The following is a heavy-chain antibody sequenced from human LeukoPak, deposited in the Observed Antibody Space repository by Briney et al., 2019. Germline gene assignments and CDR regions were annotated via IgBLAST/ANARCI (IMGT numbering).Heavy chain of an antibody. V-gene: IGHV1-2*02. CDR1: GYTFTSYA. CDR3: ARGDDYYDSSGYYPFDY. Sequence: GASVKVSCKASGYTFTSYAMNWVRQAPGQGLEWMGWINPNSGGTNYAQKFQGRVTMTRDTSISTAYMELSRLRSDDTAVYYCARGDDYYDSSGYYPFDYWGQGTLVTVSS. J-gene: IGHJ4*02. D-gene: IGHD3-22*01. CDR2: INPNSGGT.